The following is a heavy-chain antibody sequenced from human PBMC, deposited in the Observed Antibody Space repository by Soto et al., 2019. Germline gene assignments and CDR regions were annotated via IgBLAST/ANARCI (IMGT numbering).Heavy chain of an antibody. CDR3: ASVSRSSGYLIHFDY. CDR2: ISSSSSYI. CDR1: GFTFSSYS. Sequence: EVQLVESGGGLVKPGGSLRLSCAASGFTFSSYSMNWVRQAPGKGLEWVSSISSSSSYIYYADSVKGRFTISRDNAKNSLYLQMNSRRAEETAVYYCASVSRSSGYLIHFDYWGQGTLVTVSS. J-gene: IGHJ4*02. D-gene: IGHD3-22*01. V-gene: IGHV3-21*01.